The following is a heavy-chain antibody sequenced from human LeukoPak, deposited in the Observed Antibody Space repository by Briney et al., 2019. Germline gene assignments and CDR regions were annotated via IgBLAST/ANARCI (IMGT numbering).Heavy chain of an antibody. CDR2: IKSKTDGGTT. J-gene: IGHJ6*03. V-gene: IGHV3-15*01. CDR1: GFIFSNYA. CDR3: TTDNSSGWPGNYYYYMDV. D-gene: IGHD6-19*01. Sequence: GGSLRLSCAASGFIFSNYAMSWVRQAPGKGLEWVGRIKSKTDGGTTDYAAPVKGRFTISRDDSKNTLYLQMNSLKTEDTAVYYCTTDNSSGWPGNYYYYMDVWGKGTTVTVSS.